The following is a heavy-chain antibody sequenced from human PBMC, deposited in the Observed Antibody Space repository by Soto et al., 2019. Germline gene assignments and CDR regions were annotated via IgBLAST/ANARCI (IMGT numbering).Heavy chain of an antibody. V-gene: IGHV3-9*01. CDR2: INWNSAFI. CDR3: AKARGWSKDYFES. D-gene: IGHD6-19*01. Sequence: EVQLVESGGGLVQPGGSLRLSCAASAFTFDEYAMHWVRQVPGKGLEWVSGINWNSAFIGYADAVKGRFTTSRDNAKKSLYLQMNSLRPEDTALYYCAKARGWSKDYFESWGQGTLVTVSS. J-gene: IGHJ4*02. CDR1: AFTFDEYA.